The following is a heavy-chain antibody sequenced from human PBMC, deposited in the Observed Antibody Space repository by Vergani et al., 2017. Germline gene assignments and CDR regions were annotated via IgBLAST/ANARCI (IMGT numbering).Heavy chain of an antibody. CDR2: ISYDGSNK. CDR3: ARDLYMDV. J-gene: IGHJ6*03. Sequence: VHLLESGGGLVQSGGSLRLSCAASGFTFSSYAMHWVRQAPGKGLEWVAVISYDGSNKYYADSVKGRFTISRDNSKNTLYLQMNSLRAEDTAVYYCARDLYMDVWGKGTTVTVSS. CDR1: GFTFSSYA. V-gene: IGHV3-30-3*01.